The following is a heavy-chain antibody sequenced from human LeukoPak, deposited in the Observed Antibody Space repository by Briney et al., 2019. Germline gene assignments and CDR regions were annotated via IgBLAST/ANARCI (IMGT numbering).Heavy chain of an antibody. J-gene: IGHJ3*02. V-gene: IGHV4-4*09. D-gene: IGHD3/OR15-3a*01. CDR3: ARVPGLTDAFDI. Sequence: SETRSLTCTVSGGAISSDYGSWIRQPPGKGLKWIGYIYTSGSTNYNPSLKSRVTISVDTSKNQFSLKLSSVTAADTAVYHCARVPGLTDAFDIWGQGTMVTVSS. CDR2: IYTSGST. CDR1: GGAISSDY.